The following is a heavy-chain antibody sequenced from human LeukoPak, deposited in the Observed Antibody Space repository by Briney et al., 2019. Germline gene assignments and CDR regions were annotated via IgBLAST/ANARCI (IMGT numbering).Heavy chain of an antibody. D-gene: IGHD3-10*01. CDR2: ISYDGGNK. V-gene: IGHV3-30*14. CDR3: ARDYYGSGSYGYFDY. CDR1: GFTFSSYA. Sequence: GGSLRLSCAAPGFTFSSYAMHWVRQAPGKGLEWVAVISYDGGNKYYADSVKGRFTISRDNSKNTLYLQMNSLRAEDTAVYYCARDYYGSGSYGYFDYWGQGTLVTVSS. J-gene: IGHJ4*02.